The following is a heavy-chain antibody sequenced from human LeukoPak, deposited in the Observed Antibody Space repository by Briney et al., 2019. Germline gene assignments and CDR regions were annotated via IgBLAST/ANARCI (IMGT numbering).Heavy chain of an antibody. D-gene: IGHD6-13*01. CDR3: AKELTRGSSWYEDY. Sequence: GGSLRLSCAASGFTFSNYGMHWVRQAPGKGLEWVAVISYDGSAEYYADSVKGRFAIYRDNSRNTLYLQMNSLRPEDTAVYYCAKELTRGSSWYEDYWGQGTLVTVFS. J-gene: IGHJ4*02. CDR1: GFTFSNYG. CDR2: ISYDGSAE. V-gene: IGHV3-30*18.